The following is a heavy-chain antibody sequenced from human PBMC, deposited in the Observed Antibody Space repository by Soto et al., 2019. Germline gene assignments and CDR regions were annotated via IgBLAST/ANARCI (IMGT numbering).Heavy chain of an antibody. CDR3: ASSTSANIVVVTATHTMGAFDI. CDR2: ISAYNGNT. CDR1: GYTFTSYG. D-gene: IGHD2-21*02. Sequence: GASVKVSCKASGYTFTSYGISWVRQAPGQGLEWMGWISAYNGNTNYAQKLQGRVTMTTDTSTSTAYMELRSLRSDDTAVYYCASSTSANIVVVTATHTMGAFDIWGQGTMVTVSS. J-gene: IGHJ3*02. V-gene: IGHV1-18*01.